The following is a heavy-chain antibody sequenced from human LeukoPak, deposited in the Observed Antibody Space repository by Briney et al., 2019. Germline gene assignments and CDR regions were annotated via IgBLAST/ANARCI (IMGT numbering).Heavy chain of an antibody. CDR1: GFTFGSYG. J-gene: IGHJ4*02. Sequence: GGSLRLSCVASGFTFGSYGLHWVRQAPGKGLEWVAVISYDGSNKYYADSVKGRFTISRDNSKNTLYLQMNSLRAEDTAVYYCARVTGPTSTVVRGVIIPAFDYWGQGTLVTVSS. D-gene: IGHD3-10*01. CDR3: ARVTGPTSTVVRGVIIPAFDY. V-gene: IGHV3-30*12. CDR2: ISYDGSNK.